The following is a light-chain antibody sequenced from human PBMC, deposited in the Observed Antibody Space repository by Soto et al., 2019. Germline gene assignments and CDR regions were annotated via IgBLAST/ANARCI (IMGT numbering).Light chain of an antibody. V-gene: IGKV2-28*01. J-gene: IGKJ1*01. CDR1: QSLLYSNGYNY. Sequence: DIVMTQSPLSLPVTPGEPASISCRSSQSLLYSNGYNYLDWYLQKPGQSPQLLIYLGSNRASGVPDRFSGRGSGKDFTLKISRVEAEDVGIYYCLQALDMRTFGQGTKVEIK. CDR3: LQALDMRT. CDR2: LGS.